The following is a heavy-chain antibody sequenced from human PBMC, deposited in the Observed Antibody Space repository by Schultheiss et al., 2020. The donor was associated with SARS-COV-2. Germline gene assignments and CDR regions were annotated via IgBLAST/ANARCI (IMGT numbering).Heavy chain of an antibody. D-gene: IGHD4-17*01. CDR2: IYYSGST. V-gene: IGHV4-31*01. J-gene: IGHJ5*02. CDR3: ARVPGDYINWFDP. Sequence: SETLSLTCTVSGGSISSGGYYWSWIRQHPGKGLEWIGYIYYSGSTYYNPSLKSLVTISVDTSKNQFSLKLSSVTAADTAVYYCARVPGDYINWFDPWGQGTLVTVSS. CDR1: GGSISSGGYY.